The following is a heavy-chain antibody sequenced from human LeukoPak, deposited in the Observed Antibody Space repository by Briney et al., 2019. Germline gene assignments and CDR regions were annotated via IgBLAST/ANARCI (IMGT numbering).Heavy chain of an antibody. CDR1: GFTFSSYS. J-gene: IGHJ3*02. CDR3: ARRGGSYPIDDAFDI. Sequence: GGSLRLSCAAPGFTFSSYSMNWVRQAPGKGLEWVSYISSSSSTIYYADSVKGRFTISRDNAKNSLYLQMNSLRAEDTAVYYCARRGGSYPIDDAFDIWGQGTMVTVSS. D-gene: IGHD1-26*01. V-gene: IGHV3-48*01. CDR2: ISSSSSTI.